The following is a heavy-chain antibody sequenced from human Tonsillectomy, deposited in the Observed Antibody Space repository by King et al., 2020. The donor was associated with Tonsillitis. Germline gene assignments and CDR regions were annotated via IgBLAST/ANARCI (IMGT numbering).Heavy chain of an antibody. CDR2: ISGSGGST. CDR3: AKDRWVDL. Sequence: VQLVESGGGFVQPGGSLRLSCAASGFTFSSYAMSWVRQAPGKGLEWVSTISGSGGSTYYADSVKGRFTISRDSSKNTLYLQMNSLRAEDTAIYFCAKDRWVDLWGRGTLVTVSS. V-gene: IGHV3-23*04. J-gene: IGHJ2*01. CDR1: GFTFSSYA. D-gene: IGHD4-23*01.